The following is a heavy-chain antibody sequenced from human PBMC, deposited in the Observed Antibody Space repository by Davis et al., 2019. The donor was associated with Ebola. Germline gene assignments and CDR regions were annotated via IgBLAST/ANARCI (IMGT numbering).Heavy chain of an antibody. CDR2: IFYTGST. Sequence: PGGSLRLSCAVSRGSISSHFWSWIRQSPGQDLEWIGSIFYTGSTNLNPSLRSRVTFSVDRPKNQFSLNLTSVTAADTAVYFCARQPRSTRSPEYYHGLDVWGQGTTVVVSS. V-gene: IGHV4-59*11. CDR1: RGSISSHF. J-gene: IGHJ6*02. D-gene: IGHD3-16*01. CDR3: ARQPRSTRSPEYYHGLDV.